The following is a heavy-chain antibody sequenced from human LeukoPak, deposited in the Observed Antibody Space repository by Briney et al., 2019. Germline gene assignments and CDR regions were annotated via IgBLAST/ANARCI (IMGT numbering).Heavy chain of an antibody. V-gene: IGHV3-30*18. D-gene: IGHD3-10*01. J-gene: IGHJ6*02. CDR1: GFTFSSYG. Sequence: GGSLRLSCAASGFTFSSYGMHWVRQAPGKGLEWVAVISYDGSNKYYADSVKGRFTISRDNSKNTLYLQMNSLRAEDTAVYYCAKVLWFGELPAGMDVWGQGTTVTVSS. CDR2: ISYDGSNK. CDR3: AKVLWFGELPAGMDV.